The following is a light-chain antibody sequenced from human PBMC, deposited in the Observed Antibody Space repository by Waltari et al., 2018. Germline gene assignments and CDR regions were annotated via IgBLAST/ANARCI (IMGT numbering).Light chain of an antibody. CDR2: AAS. CDR3: QQSYSTPPT. CDR1: QSISSY. V-gene: IGKV1-39*01. Sequence: DIQMTQSPSSLSASVGDRVTINFRASQSISSYLNWYQQKPGKAPKLLIYAASSLQSGVPSRFSGSGSGTEFTLTISRLQPEDIETYYCQQSYSTPPTFGQGTKLEIK. J-gene: IGKJ2*01.